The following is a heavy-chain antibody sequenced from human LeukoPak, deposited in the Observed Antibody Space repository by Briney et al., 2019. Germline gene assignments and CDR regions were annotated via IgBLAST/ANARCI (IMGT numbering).Heavy chain of an antibody. CDR3: AELGITMIGGV. CDR2: ITGSLSTI. D-gene: IGHD3-10*02. CDR1: GFTFSSYS. Sequence: PGGSLRLSCAASGFTFSSYSMNWVRQAPGKGLEWVSYITGSLSTIYYADSVKGRFTISRDNAKNSLYLQMNSLRAEDTAVYYCAELGITMIGGVWGKGTTVTISS. J-gene: IGHJ6*04. V-gene: IGHV3-48*01.